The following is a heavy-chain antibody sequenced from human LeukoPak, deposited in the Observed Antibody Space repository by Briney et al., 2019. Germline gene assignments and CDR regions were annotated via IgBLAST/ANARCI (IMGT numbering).Heavy chain of an antibody. Sequence: GGSLRLSCAASGFTFSSYCMNWVRQAPGKGLEWVSSISSSSSYIYYADSVKGRFTISRHNAKNSLYLQMNSLRAEDTAVYYCANSDYGFVRTVRYWGEGTLVTVSS. CDR1: GFTFSSYC. J-gene: IGHJ4*02. V-gene: IGHV3-21*01. CDR3: ANSDYGFVRTVRY. D-gene: IGHD4-17*01. CDR2: ISSSSSYI.